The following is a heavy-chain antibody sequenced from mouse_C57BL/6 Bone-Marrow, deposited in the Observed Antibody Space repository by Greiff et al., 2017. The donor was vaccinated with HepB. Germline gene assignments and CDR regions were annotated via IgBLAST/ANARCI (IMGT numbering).Heavy chain of an antibody. CDR3: ARELRGYFDY. Sequence: EVKLMESGGGLVQSGRSLRLSCATSGFTFSDFYMEWVRQAPGKGLEWIAASRNKANDYTTEYSASVKGRFIVSRDTSQSILYLQMNALRAEDTAIYYCARELRGYFDYWGQGTTLTVSS. V-gene: IGHV7-1*01. CDR2: SRNKANDYTT. J-gene: IGHJ2*01. CDR1: GFTFSDFY. D-gene: IGHD1-1*01.